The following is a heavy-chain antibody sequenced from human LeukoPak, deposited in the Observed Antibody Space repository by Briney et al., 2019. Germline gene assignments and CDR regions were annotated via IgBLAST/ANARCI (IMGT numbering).Heavy chain of an antibody. CDR1: GFTFSSYG. V-gene: IGHV3-33*06. D-gene: IGHD2-21*01. J-gene: IGHJ3*02. CDR2: IWYDGSNK. CDR3: AKVFSFAFDI. Sequence: GRSLRLSCAASGFTFSSYGMHWVRQAPGKGLEWVAVIWYDGSNKYYADSVEGRFTISRDNSKNTLYLQMNSLRVEDTAVYYCAKVFSFAFDIWGQGTMVTVSS.